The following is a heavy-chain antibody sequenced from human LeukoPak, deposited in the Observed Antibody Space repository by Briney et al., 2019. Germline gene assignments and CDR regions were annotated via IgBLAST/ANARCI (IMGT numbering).Heavy chain of an antibody. CDR2: INWNGGST. CDR3: ARDGGYDLDPYYYYGMDV. D-gene: IGHD5-12*01. Sequence: PGGSLRLSCAASGFTFTNAYMGWVRQAPGKGLEWVSGINWNGGSTGYADSVKGRFTISRDNAKNSLYLQMNSLRAEDTALYHCARDGGYDLDPYYYYGMDVWGQGTTVTVSS. V-gene: IGHV3-20*01. CDR1: GFTFTNAY. J-gene: IGHJ6*02.